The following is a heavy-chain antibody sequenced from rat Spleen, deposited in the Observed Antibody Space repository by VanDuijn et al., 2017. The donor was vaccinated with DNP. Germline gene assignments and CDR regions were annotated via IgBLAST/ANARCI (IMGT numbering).Heavy chain of an antibody. CDR1: GFPFSDYY. V-gene: IGHV5-7*01. J-gene: IGHJ2*01. CDR2: ISTTGSRT. Sequence: EVQLVESGGGLMQPGKSLKLSCAASGFPFSDYYMAWVRQALEKGLEWVATISTTGSRTYYPDSVKGRFTISRDNAKSTLYLQMDSLRSEDTATYYCATLTIAARDFDYWGQGVMVTVSS. CDR3: ATLTIAARDFDY. D-gene: IGHD1-2*01.